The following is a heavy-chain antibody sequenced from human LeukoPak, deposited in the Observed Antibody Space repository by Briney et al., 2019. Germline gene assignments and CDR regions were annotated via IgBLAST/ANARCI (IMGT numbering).Heavy chain of an antibody. V-gene: IGHV3-53*01. CDR1: GFTVSSNS. CDR3: ARRGSSGWHHDY. D-gene: IGHD6-19*01. Sequence: PGGSLRLSCAASGFTVSSNSMTWVRQAPGKGLEWVSSIYSGGSTYYADSVKGRFTISRDDSRNTLYLQMNSLRADDTAVYYCARRGSSGWHHDYWGQGTLVTVSS. J-gene: IGHJ4*02. CDR2: IYSGGST.